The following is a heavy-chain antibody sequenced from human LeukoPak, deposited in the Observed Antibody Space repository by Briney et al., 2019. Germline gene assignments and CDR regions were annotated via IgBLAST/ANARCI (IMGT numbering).Heavy chain of an antibody. Sequence: SETLSLTCAVSGASISSHYWSWIRQPPGKGLEWIGYTSGSISDNPSLKSRVTVSVDPSQNQVSLSLTTVTAADTAVYYCARVLAIFGLDTTDFYMDVWGKGTTVTVSS. J-gene: IGHJ6*03. D-gene: IGHD3/OR15-3a*01. CDR1: GASISSHY. CDR2: TSGSI. V-gene: IGHV4-59*11. CDR3: ARVLAIFGLDTTDFYMDV.